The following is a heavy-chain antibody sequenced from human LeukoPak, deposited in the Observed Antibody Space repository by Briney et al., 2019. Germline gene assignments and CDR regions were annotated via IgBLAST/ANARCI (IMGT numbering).Heavy chain of an antibody. CDR1: GASISSGGDY. CDR3: ASRIGYSYGIDY. Sequence: SETLSLTCTVSGASISSGGDYWSWIRQHPGKGLEWIGYIYYSGSTYYNPSLKSRVTISEDTSKNQFSLKLSSVTAADTAVYYCASRIGYSYGIDYWGQGTLVTVSS. D-gene: IGHD5-18*01. V-gene: IGHV4-31*03. J-gene: IGHJ4*02. CDR2: IYYSGST.